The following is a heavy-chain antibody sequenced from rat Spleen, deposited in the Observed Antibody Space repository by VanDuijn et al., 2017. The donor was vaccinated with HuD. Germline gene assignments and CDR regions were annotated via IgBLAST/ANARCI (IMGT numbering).Heavy chain of an antibody. D-gene: IGHD5-1*01. CDR2: INTDGGST. Sequence: EVQLVESDGGLVQPGRSLKLSCAASGFTFSDYYMAWVRQAPKKGLEWVSSINTDGGSTYYPDSVKGRFTISRDNAKSTLYLRMDSLRSEDTATYYCTRKGELWGQGVMVTVSS. CDR1: GFTFSDYY. V-gene: IGHV5-20*01. CDR3: TRKGEL. J-gene: IGHJ2*01.